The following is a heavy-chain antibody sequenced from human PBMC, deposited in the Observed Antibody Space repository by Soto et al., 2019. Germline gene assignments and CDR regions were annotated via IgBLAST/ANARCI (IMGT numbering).Heavy chain of an antibody. V-gene: IGHV1-69*06. D-gene: IGHD2-21*02. J-gene: IGHJ6*02. CDR3: ARDPCGGDCYSHRNYYYGMDV. Sequence: QVQLVQSGAEVKKPGSSVKVSCKASGGTFSSYAISWVRQAPGQGLEWMGGIIPIFGTANYAQKFQGRVTITAAKSTSTAYMELSSLRSEDTAVYYCARDPCGGDCYSHRNYYYGMDVWGQGTTDTVS. CDR2: IIPIFGTA. CDR1: GGTFSSYA.